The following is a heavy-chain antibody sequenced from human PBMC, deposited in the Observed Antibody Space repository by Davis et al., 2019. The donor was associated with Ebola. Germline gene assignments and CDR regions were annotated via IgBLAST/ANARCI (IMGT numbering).Heavy chain of an antibody. V-gene: IGHV4-30-4*01. CDR2: IYSGGST. Sequence: MPSETLSLTCTVSGGSISTGDFYWSWIRQPPGKGLEWIGYIYSGGSTYYNPSLQSRVIISLDTSKNQFSLKVSSVAAADTAVYYCATKRPYYSSSWYSWWFDPWGQGTLVTVSS. CDR1: GGSISTGDFY. D-gene: IGHD6-13*01. CDR3: ATKRPYYSSSWYSWWFDP. J-gene: IGHJ5*02.